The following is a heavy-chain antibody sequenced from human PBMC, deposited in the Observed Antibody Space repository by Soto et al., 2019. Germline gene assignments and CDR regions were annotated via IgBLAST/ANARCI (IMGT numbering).Heavy chain of an antibody. V-gene: IGHV1-8*01. J-gene: IGHJ4*02. CDR1: GYTFTNYD. Sequence: QVQLVQSGAEVKKPGASVKVSCKASGYTFTNYDINWVRQATGQGFEWMGWMNPNSGNTGSAQKFQGRITMTRDTSTGTAYMELTSLRYEDTAVYYCARVWGTIDYWGQGTLVTVSS. D-gene: IGHD3-16*01. CDR2: MNPNSGNT. CDR3: ARVWGTIDY.